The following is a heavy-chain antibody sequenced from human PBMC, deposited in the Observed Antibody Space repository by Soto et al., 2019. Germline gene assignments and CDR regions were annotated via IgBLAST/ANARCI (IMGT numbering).Heavy chain of an antibody. D-gene: IGHD5-12*01. Sequence: LSLTCAASGFTVSSNYMSWVRQAPGKGLEWVSVIYSGGSTYYADSVKGRFTISRDNSKNTLYLQMNSLRAEDTAVYYCARDWPRDGYNYGAFDIWGQGTMVTVSS. V-gene: IGHV3-53*01. CDR2: IYSGGST. CDR3: ARDWPRDGYNYGAFDI. J-gene: IGHJ3*02. CDR1: GFTVSSNY.